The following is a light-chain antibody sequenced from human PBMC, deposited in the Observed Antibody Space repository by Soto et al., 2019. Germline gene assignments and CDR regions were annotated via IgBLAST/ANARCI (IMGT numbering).Light chain of an antibody. Sequence: EIVLTQSPGTLSLSPGERATLSCRASQSVSSSYLVWHQQKPCQAPRPPIYAASRRATGIPDRFRGSGSGTDFTLTISRLEPEDFAVFYCQQHGGSPITFGQGTRLEIK. CDR3: QQHGGSPIT. J-gene: IGKJ5*01. V-gene: IGKV3-20*01. CDR2: AAS. CDR1: QSVSSSY.